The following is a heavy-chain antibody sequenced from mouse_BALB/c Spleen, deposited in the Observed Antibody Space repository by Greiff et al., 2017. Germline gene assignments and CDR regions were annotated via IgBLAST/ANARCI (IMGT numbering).Heavy chain of an antibody. Sequence: QVQLKQSGPELVQPGALLKISCKASGYTFTSYDMNWVKQRPGQGLEWIGCIYPGVGSTKYTENFKGQATLTADKSSSTAYMQLSSLTSENAAVYVSARSPRYYYGSSFDYWGQGTTLTVSS. CDR3: ARSPRYYYGSSFDY. CDR2: IYPGVGST. J-gene: IGHJ2*01. D-gene: IGHD1-1*01. CDR1: GYTFTSYD. V-gene: IGHV1S56*01.